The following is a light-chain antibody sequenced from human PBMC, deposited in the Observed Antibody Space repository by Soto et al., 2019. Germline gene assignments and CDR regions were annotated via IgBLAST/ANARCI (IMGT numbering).Light chain of an antibody. J-gene: IGKJ4*01. CDR2: DVS. V-gene: IGKV3-11*01. CDR1: QSVGTS. CDR3: HQHSNWPLT. Sequence: EIVLTQSPDTLSLSPGERATLSCRASQSVGTSLAWYQQKPGQAPSLLISDVSNRATGIPARFSGSGSRTDFTLTISSLEPEVFAVYYCHQHSNWPLTLGGGTKVEIK.